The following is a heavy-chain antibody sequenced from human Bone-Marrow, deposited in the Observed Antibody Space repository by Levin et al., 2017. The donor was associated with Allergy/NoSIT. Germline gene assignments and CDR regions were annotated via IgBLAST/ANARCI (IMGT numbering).Heavy chain of an antibody. CDR1: GFTFGDYA. V-gene: IGHV3-49*04. J-gene: IGHJ4*02. CDR2: IRSKAYGGTT. D-gene: IGHD1-26*01. Sequence: GESLKISCTASGFTFGDYAMSWVRQAPGKGLEWVGFIRSKAYGGTTEYAASVKGRFTISRDDSKSIAYLQMNSLKTEDTAVYYYTRVGGGIVNYWGQGALVTVSS. CDR3: TRVGGGIVNY.